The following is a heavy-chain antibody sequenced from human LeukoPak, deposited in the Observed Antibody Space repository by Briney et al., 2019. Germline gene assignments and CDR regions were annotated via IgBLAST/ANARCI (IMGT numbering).Heavy chain of an antibody. CDR2: ISISSSTI. Sequence: GGSLRLSCAASGFTFSDYKMNWVCQAPGKGLEWVSYISISSSTIYYADSVRGRFTIPRDNAKNSLYLQMNSLRDEDTAVYYCARSGNFDYWGQGTLVTVSS. V-gene: IGHV3-48*02. J-gene: IGHJ4*02. CDR1: GFTFSDYK. CDR3: ARSGNFDY. D-gene: IGHD1-26*01.